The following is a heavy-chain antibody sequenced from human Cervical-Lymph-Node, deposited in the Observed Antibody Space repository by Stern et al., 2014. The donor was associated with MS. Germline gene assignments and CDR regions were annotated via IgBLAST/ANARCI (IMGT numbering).Heavy chain of an antibody. V-gene: IGHV4-30-4*01. J-gene: IGHJ5*02. Sequence: QVQLQESGPGLVKPSQTLSLTCTVSGGSISSGEYYWSWIRQPPGKGLEWLGYIYYSGSTYYNPSLKSRVTISVDTSKNQFSLKLSSVTAADTAVYYCASANCSSTSCPNWFDPWGQGTLVTVSS. CDR2: IYYSGST. CDR3: ASANCSSTSCPNWFDP. CDR1: GGSISSGEYY. D-gene: IGHD2-2*01.